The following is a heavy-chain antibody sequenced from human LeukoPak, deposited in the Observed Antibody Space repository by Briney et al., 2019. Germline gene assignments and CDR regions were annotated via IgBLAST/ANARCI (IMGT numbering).Heavy chain of an antibody. Sequence: ASVKVSCKASGYTFTSYGISWVRQAPGQGLEWMGLISAYNGNTNYAQKLQGRVTMTPDKSTSTAYMELRSLRPDDTAVYHCATDRVADYSWYFDLWGRGTLVTVSS. CDR1: GYTFTSYG. V-gene: IGHV1-18*01. CDR3: ATDRVADYSWYFDL. CDR2: ISAYNGNT. D-gene: IGHD3-10*01. J-gene: IGHJ2*01.